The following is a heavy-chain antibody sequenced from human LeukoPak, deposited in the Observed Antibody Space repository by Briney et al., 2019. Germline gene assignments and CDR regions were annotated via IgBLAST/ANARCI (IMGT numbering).Heavy chain of an antibody. CDR1: GFTFSSYG. D-gene: IGHD3-10*01. J-gene: IGHJ4*02. V-gene: IGHV3-30*02. CDR2: IRYDGSNK. CDR3: AKIFSSGSGSSDY. Sequence: GGSLRLSCAASGFTFSSYGMHWVRQAPGKGLEWVAFIRYDGSNKYYADSVKGRFTISRDNSKNTLYLQMNSLRAEDTAVYYCAKIFSSGSGSSDYWGQGTLVTVSS.